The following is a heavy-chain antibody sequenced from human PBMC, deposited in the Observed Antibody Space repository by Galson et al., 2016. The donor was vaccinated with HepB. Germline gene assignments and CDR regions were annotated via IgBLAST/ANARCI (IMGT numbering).Heavy chain of an antibody. CDR3: AKSPWLGFDY. Sequence: SLRLSCAASGFTFSSYAMSWVRQAPGKGLEWVSGISISGGTTYYADSVKGRFTISRDNAKNTLSLQRNSLRAEDTAIYYCAKSPWLGFDYWGQGTLVTVSS. J-gene: IGHJ4*02. D-gene: IGHD6-19*01. V-gene: IGHV3-23*01. CDR2: ISISGGTT. CDR1: GFTFSSYA.